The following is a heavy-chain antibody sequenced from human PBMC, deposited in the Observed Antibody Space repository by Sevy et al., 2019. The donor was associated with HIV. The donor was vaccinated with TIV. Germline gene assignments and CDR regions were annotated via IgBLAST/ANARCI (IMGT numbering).Heavy chain of an antibody. CDR1: GGSITSLY. Sequence: SETLSLTCTVSGGSITSLYWNWIRQPPWKGLEWIANIYYNGHINYNPSLKSRVTLSLDTSKNQFSLQLSSVTAADTAMYYCAGENAWGRGYSWGQGTLVTVSS. J-gene: IGHJ4*02. CDR3: AGENAWGRGYS. V-gene: IGHV4-59*08. D-gene: IGHD1-26*01. CDR2: IYYNGHI.